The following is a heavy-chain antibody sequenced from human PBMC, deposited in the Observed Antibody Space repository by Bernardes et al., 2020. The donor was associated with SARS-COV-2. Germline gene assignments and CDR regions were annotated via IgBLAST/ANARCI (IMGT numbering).Heavy chain of an antibody. CDR3: ARVSIGARPDFDI. CDR2: IYYSGST. Sequence: SETLSLTCTVSGGSISGYYWSWIRQPPGKGLEYIGYIYYSGSTNSNPSLKSRVTISADTSKNQLSLKLSSVTAADTAVYYCARVSIGARPDFDIWGQGTLVTVSS. CDR1: GGSISGYY. D-gene: IGHD6-6*01. J-gene: IGHJ3*02. V-gene: IGHV4-59*01.